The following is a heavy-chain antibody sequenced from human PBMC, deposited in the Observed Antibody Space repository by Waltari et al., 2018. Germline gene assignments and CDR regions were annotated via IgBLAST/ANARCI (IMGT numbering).Heavy chain of an antibody. Sequence: QVQLVQSGAEVKKPGASVKVSCKASGYTFTGYYMHWVRQAPGQGLEWMGWINPNSGGTNYAQKFQGRVTMTRDTSISTAYMELSRLRSDDTAVYYCARPLSGSYAPGDVAFDIWGQGTMVTVSS. CDR3: ARPLSGSYAPGDVAFDI. CDR2: INPNSGGT. CDR1: GYTFTGYY. J-gene: IGHJ3*02. V-gene: IGHV1-2*02. D-gene: IGHD1-26*01.